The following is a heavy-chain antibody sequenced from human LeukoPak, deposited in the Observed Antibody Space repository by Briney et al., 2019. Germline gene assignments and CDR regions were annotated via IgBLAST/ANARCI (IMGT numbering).Heavy chain of an antibody. CDR3: ATGGASKQYYDFWSGYSITPSFDY. V-gene: IGHV1-24*01. Sequence: ASVKVSCKVSGYTLTELSMHWVRQAPGKGPEWMGGFDPEDGETIYAQKFQGRVTMTEDTSTDTAYMELSSLRSEDTAVYYCATGGASKQYYDFWSGYSITPSFDYWGQGTLVTVSS. J-gene: IGHJ4*02. CDR2: FDPEDGET. D-gene: IGHD3-3*01. CDR1: GYTLTELS.